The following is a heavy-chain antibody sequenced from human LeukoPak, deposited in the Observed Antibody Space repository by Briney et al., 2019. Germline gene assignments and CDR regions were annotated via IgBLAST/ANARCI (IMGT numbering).Heavy chain of an antibody. CDR1: GGSISSYC. Sequence: SETLSLTCTVSGGSISSYCWSWIRQPPGKGLEWIGYIYYSGSTNYNPSLKSRVTISVDTSKNQFSLKLSSVTAADTAVYYCAREHGMGAFDIWGQGTMVTVSS. D-gene: IGHD1-14*01. CDR2: IYYSGST. J-gene: IGHJ3*02. V-gene: IGHV4-59*01. CDR3: AREHGMGAFDI.